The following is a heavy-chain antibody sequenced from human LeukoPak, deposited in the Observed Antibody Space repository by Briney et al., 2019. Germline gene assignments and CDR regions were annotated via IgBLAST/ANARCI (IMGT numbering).Heavy chain of an antibody. J-gene: IGHJ4*02. V-gene: IGHV1-8*01. Sequence: GGSVKVSCKASGYTFTSYDINWVRQATGQGLEWMGWMNPNSGNTGYAQKFQGRVTMTRNTSISTAYMELSSLRSEDTAVYYCARDWGSSGPFDYWGQGTLVTVSS. CDR2: MNPNSGNT. D-gene: IGHD6-19*01. CDR3: ARDWGSSGPFDY. CDR1: GYTFTSYD.